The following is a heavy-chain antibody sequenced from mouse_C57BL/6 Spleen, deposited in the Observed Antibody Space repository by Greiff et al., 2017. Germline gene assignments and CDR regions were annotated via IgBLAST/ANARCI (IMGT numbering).Heavy chain of an antibody. Sequence: VKLVESGAELVKPGASVKISCKASGYAFSSYWLNWVKQRPGKGLEWIGQIYPGDGDTNYNGKFKGKATLTADKSSSTAYMQLSSLTSEDSAVXFCARWGGYAMDYWGQGTSVTVSS. CDR3: ARWGGYAMDY. J-gene: IGHJ4*01. CDR2: IYPGDGDT. CDR1: GYAFSSYW. V-gene: IGHV1-80*01.